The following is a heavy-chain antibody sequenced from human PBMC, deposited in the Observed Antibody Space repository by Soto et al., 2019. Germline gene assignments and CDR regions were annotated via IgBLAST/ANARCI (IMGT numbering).Heavy chain of an antibody. J-gene: IGHJ4*02. V-gene: IGHV3-30*04. D-gene: IGHD4-4*01. CDR3: ARDRDSSYFPPPYYFDS. Sequence: GGSLRLSCAASAFTFRSYTMHWVRQAPGKGLEWVATISYDGSKTNYADSVRGRFTISRDNSKSTLFPQMDSLRPEDTAVYSCARDRDSSYFPPPYYFDSWGQGTLVTVPQ. CDR1: AFTFRSYT. CDR2: ISYDGSKT.